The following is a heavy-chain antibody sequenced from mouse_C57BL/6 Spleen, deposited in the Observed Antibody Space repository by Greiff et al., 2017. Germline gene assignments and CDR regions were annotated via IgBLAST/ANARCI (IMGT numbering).Heavy chain of an antibody. V-gene: IGHV1-84*01. J-gene: IGHJ2*01. D-gene: IGHD2-4*01. CDR2: IYPGSGNT. Sequence: QVHVKQSGPELVKPGASVKISCKASGYTFTDYYINWVKQRPGQGLEWIGWIYPGSGNTKYNEKFKGKATLTVDTSSSTAYMQLSSLTSEDSAVYFCARTIYYDPFDYWGQGTTLTVSS. CDR1: GYTFTDYY. CDR3: ARTIYYDPFDY.